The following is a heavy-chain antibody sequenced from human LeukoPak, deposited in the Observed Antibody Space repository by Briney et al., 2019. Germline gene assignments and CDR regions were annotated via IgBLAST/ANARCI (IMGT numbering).Heavy chain of an antibody. CDR3: AKPSRRGYSYGYAGNNWFDP. V-gene: IGHV3-23*01. CDR1: GFTFSSYA. J-gene: IGHJ5*02. D-gene: IGHD5-18*01. CDR2: ISGSGGST. Sequence: GGSLRLSCGASGFTFSSYAMSWVRQAPGKGLEWVSAISGSGGSTYYADSVKGRFTISRDNSKNTLYLQMNSLRAEDTAVYYCAKPSRRGYSYGYAGNNWFDPWGQGTLVTVSS.